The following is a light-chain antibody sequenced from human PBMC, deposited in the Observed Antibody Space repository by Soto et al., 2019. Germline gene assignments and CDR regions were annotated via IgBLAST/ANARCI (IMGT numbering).Light chain of an antibody. CDR1: SSDVGGYNY. CDR2: EVS. V-gene: IGLV2-8*01. J-gene: IGLJ3*02. CDR3: SSNAASNNWV. Sequence: QSVLTQPPSASGSPGQSVTISCTGTSSDVGGYNYVSWYQQHPGKAPKLMIYEVSKRPSGVPDRFSGYKSGNTASLTVSGLQAEGEADYYCSSNAASNNWVLGGGTKLTVL.